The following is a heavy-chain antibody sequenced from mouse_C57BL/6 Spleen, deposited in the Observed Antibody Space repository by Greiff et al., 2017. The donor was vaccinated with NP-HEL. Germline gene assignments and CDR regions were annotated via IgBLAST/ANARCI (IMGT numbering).Heavy chain of an antibody. Sequence: QVQLKQPGAELVKPGASVKLSCKASGYTFTSYWMHWVKQGPGRGLEWIGRIDPNSGGTKYNEKFKSKATLTVDKPSSTAYMQLSSLTSEDSAVYYCARGDYSNYGGIFFYWGQGTTLTVSS. V-gene: IGHV1-72*01. CDR3: ARGDYSNYGGIFFY. J-gene: IGHJ2*01. CDR1: GYTFTSYW. CDR2: IDPNSGGT. D-gene: IGHD2-5*01.